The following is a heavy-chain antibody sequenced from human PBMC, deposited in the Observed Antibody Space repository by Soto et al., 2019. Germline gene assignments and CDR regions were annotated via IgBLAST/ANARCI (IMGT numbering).Heavy chain of an antibody. CDR1: GFTFSSYG. V-gene: IGHV3-30*18. CDR3: SNIGGYDSSGYYYSADY. D-gene: IGHD3-22*01. Sequence: QVQLVEAGGGVVQPGRSLRLSCAASGFTFSSYGMHWVRQAPGKGLEWVAGISYDGSNKYYADSVKGRFTISRDNSKNTMYMQMNSLRVEDTAVYYCSNIGGYDSSGYYYSADYWCQGTLVTVCS. J-gene: IGHJ4*02. CDR2: ISYDGSNK.